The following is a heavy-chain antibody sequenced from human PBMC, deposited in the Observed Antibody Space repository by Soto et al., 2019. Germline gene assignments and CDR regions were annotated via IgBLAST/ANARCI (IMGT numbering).Heavy chain of an antibody. CDR3: ARASNYYGSGSYYNGGWFDP. Sequence: TLSLTCAVSGGSISSGGYSWSWIRQPPGKGLGWIGYIYHSGSTYYNPSLKSRVTISVDRSKNQFSLKLSSVTAADTAVYYCARASNYYGSGSYYNGGWFDPWGQGTLVTVSS. V-gene: IGHV4-30-2*01. CDR1: GGSISSGGYS. D-gene: IGHD3-10*01. J-gene: IGHJ5*02. CDR2: IYHSGST.